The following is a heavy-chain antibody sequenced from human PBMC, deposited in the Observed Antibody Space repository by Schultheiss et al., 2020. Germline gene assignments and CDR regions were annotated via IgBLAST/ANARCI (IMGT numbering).Heavy chain of an antibody. CDR1: GGSISSYY. CDR2: IYYSGST. Sequence: SETLSLTCTVSGGSISSYYWSWILQPPGKGLEWIGYIYYSGSTNYNPSLKSRVTISVDTSKNQFSLTLSSVTAADTAVYYCADGGYGTGSFYNWGQGTLVTVSS. D-gene: IGHD3-10*01. V-gene: IGHV4-59*01. CDR3: ADGGYGTGSFYN. J-gene: IGHJ4*02.